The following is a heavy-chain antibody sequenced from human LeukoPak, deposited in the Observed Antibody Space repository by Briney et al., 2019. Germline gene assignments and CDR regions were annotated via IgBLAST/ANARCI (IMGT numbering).Heavy chain of an antibody. J-gene: IGHJ4*02. V-gene: IGHV3-48*04. CDR2: ISSSSSTI. CDR1: GFTFSSYS. Sequence: QAGGSLRLSCAASGFTFSSYSMNWVRQAPGKGLEWVSYISSSSSTIYYADSVKGRFTISRDNAKNSLYLQMNSLRAEDTAVYYCARDTAAAGKEVDYWGQGTLVTVSS. CDR3: ARDTAAAGKEVDY. D-gene: IGHD6-13*01.